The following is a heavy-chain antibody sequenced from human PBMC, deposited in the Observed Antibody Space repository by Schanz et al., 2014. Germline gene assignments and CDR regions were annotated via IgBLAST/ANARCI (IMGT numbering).Heavy chain of an antibody. D-gene: IGHD5-18*01. CDR2: ISAYNGNT. V-gene: IGHV1-18*04. Sequence: QVQLVQSGPEVKKPGSSVKVSCKASGYTFTNFYIHWVRQAPGQGLEWMGWISAYNGNTNYAQKFRGRVTITADKSTSTASMELSSLRSEDTAVYYCARGPSQGYSYGHNIGAYYYGMDVWGQGTTVTVSS. CDR3: ARGPSQGYSYGHNIGAYYYGMDV. J-gene: IGHJ6*02. CDR1: GYTFTNFY.